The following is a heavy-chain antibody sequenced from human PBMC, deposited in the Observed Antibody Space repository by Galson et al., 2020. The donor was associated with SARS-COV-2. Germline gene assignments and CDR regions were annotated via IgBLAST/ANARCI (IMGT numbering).Heavy chain of an antibody. CDR2: ISYDGSNK. CDR1: GFTFSSYA. J-gene: IGHJ5*02. D-gene: IGHD3-10*01. Sequence: GESLKIYCAASGFTFSSYAMHWVRQAPGKGLEWVAVISYDGSNKYYADSVKGRFTISRDNSKNTLYLQMNSLRAEDTAVYYCASGGSTNWFDPWGQGTLVTVSS. V-gene: IGHV3-30*04. CDR3: ASGGSTNWFDP.